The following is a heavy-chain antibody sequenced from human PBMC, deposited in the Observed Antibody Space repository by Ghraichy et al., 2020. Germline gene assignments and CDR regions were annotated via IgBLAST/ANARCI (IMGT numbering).Heavy chain of an antibody. CDR2: IRYDGSNK. V-gene: IGHV3-30*02. Sequence: GGSLRLSCAASGFTFSSYGMHWVRQAPGKGLEWVAFIRYDGSNKYYADSVKGRFTISRDNSKNTLYLQMNSLRAEDTAVYYCAKLWAAAGTDYYGMDVWGQGTTVTVSS. J-gene: IGHJ6*02. D-gene: IGHD6-13*01. CDR3: AKLWAAAGTDYYGMDV. CDR1: GFTFSSYG.